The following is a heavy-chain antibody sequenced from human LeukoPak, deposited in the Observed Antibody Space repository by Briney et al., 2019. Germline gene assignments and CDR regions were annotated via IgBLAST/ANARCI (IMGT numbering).Heavy chain of an antibody. Sequence: ASVKVSCKASGYTFTGYYMHWVRQAPGQGLEWMGWINPNSGGTNYAQKFQGGVTMTRDTSISTAYMELSRLRSDDTAVYYCARGGPVWFGELFPFDYWGQGTLVTVSS. V-gene: IGHV1-2*02. CDR2: INPNSGGT. CDR1: GYTFTGYY. D-gene: IGHD3-10*01. CDR3: ARGGPVWFGELFPFDY. J-gene: IGHJ4*02.